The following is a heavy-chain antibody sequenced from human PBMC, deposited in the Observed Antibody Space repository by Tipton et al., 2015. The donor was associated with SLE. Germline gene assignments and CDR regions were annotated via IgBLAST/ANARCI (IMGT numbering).Heavy chain of an antibody. Sequence: LRLSCTVSGGSISSYYWSWIRQPPGKGLEWIGYIYTSGSTNYNPSLKSRVTISVDTSKNQFSLKLSSVTAADTAVYYCALRGFDSSCDYWGQGTLVTVSS. V-gene: IGHV4-4*09. J-gene: IGHJ4*02. D-gene: IGHD6-6*01. CDR1: GGSISSYY. CDR3: ALRGFDSSCDY. CDR2: IYTSGST.